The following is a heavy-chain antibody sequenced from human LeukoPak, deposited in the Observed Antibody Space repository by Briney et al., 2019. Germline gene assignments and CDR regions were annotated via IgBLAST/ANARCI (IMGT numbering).Heavy chain of an antibody. CDR3: VRDGMGIIKAFDT. J-gene: IGHJ3*02. CDR2: IKQDGSEK. CDR1: GFTFSTYW. V-gene: IGHV3-7*05. D-gene: IGHD3-3*01. Sequence: PGGSLRLSCAASGFTFSTYWMSWVRQVPGKGLEWVSNIKQDGSEKYYVDSVKGRFTISRDNAKNSLYLQMNSLSVEETALYYCVRDGMGIIKAFDTWGQGTMVTVSS.